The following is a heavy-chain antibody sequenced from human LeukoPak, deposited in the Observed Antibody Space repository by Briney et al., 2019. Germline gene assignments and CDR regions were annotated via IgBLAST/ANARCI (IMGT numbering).Heavy chain of an antibody. D-gene: IGHD6-19*01. CDR2: IKQDGSEK. CDR3: ARGTMSSSGWWEFDY. V-gene: IGHV3-7*01. J-gene: IGHJ4*02. CDR1: GFTFSSYW. Sequence: GGSLRLSCAASGFTFSSYWMSWVRQAPGKGLEWVANIKQDGSEKYYVDSVKGRFTISRDNAKNSLYLQMNSLRAEDTAVYYCARGTMSSSGWWEFDYWGQGTLVTVSS.